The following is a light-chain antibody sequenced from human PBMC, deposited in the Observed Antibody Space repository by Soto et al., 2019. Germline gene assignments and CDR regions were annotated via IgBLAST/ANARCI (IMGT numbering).Light chain of an antibody. V-gene: IGKV3-20*01. J-gene: IGKJ5*01. CDR3: QQYGSSST. CDR2: GAS. Sequence: EIVLTHSPSTLSLSPGERGNLSCRASQSVGSSYLAWYKQKPCQAPRLLIYGASSRATGIPDRFSGSGSGTDFTLTISRMEPEDFAVYYCQQYGSSSTFGQGTRLEIK. CDR1: QSVGSSY.